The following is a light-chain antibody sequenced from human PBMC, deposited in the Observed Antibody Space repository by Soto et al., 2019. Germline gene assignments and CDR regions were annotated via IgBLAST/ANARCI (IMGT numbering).Light chain of an antibody. CDR1: QSVSSD. CDR2: GAT. V-gene: IGKV3-15*01. CDR3: QQYNTWPRT. J-gene: IGKJ1*01. Sequence: ETVMTQSPATLSVSPGERATLSCRASQSVSSDLAWYQQKPGQAPRLLIFGATTRATSIPARFTGSRSGTEFTLTISILQSEDFSVYYCQQYNTWPRTFGQGTKVESK.